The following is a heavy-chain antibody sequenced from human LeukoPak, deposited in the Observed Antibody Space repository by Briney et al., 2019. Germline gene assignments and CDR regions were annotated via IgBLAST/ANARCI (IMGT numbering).Heavy chain of an antibody. D-gene: IGHD5-12*01. V-gene: IGHV3-21*01. CDR1: GFTFSSYS. J-gene: IGHJ4*02. CDR2: ISSSSSYI. Sequence: GRSLRLSCAASGFTFSSYSMNWVRQAPGKGLEWVSSISSSSSYIYYADSVKGRFTISRDNAKNSLYLQMNSMRDEDTAVYYCARGPPERGYSGYGNYWGQGTLVTVSS. CDR3: ARGPPERGYSGYGNY.